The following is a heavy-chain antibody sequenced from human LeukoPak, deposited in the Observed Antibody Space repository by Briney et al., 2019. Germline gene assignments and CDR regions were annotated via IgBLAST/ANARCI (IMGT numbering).Heavy chain of an antibody. Sequence: PGGSLRLSCAASGFTFSNYAMSWVRQTPGKGLEWVSAITGSGGSAYYADSVKGRFTISRDNSKNTLYLQMNGLRAEDTAIYYCASRYCSGGSCYNRYYFDYWGQGTLVTVSS. CDR3: ASRYCSGGSCYNRYYFDY. J-gene: IGHJ4*02. V-gene: IGHV3-23*01. CDR1: GFTFSNYA. D-gene: IGHD2-15*01. CDR2: ITGSGGSA.